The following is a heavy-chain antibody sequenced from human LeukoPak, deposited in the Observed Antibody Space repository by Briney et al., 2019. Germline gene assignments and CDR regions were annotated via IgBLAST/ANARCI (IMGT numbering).Heavy chain of an antibody. CDR3: ARSRAFNSGAFDP. CDR2: IYNGVNT. J-gene: IGHJ5*02. CDR1: GASVSSASY. V-gene: IGHV4-61*01. Sequence: PSETLSLTCTVSGASVSSASYWTWIRQPPGKGVEWIAHIYNGVNTNYNPSLKSRVTISVDTSKNQFSLRLNSVTAADTAVYYCARSRAFNSGAFDPWGQGSLVTVP. D-gene: IGHD1-26*01.